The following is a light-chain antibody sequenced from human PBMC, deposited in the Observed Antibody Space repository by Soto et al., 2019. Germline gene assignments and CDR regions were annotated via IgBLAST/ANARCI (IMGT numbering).Light chain of an antibody. CDR1: QSISGW. V-gene: IGKV1-5*01. CDR3: QQYSCYSWT. Sequence: DIQMTQSPSTLSASVGDRVTITCRASQSISGWLAWYQLKQGKAPKLXIYDASILESGVPSRFSGSGSGPEFTLTISSLQPDDFETYYCQQYSCYSWTFGHGTNV. J-gene: IGKJ1*01. CDR2: DAS.